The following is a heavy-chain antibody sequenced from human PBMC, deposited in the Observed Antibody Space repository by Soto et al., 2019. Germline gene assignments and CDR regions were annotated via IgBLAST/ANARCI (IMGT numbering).Heavy chain of an antibody. CDR3: AKDQGDSSSWTLDAFDI. Sequence: GGSLRLSCAASGFTFSSYGMHWVRQAPGKGLEWVAVISYDGSNKYYADSVKGRFTISRDNSKNTLYLQMNSLRAEDTAVYYCAKDQGDSSSWTLDAFDIWGQGTMVTVSS. CDR2: ISYDGSNK. D-gene: IGHD6-13*01. CDR1: GFTFSSYG. J-gene: IGHJ3*02. V-gene: IGHV3-30*18.